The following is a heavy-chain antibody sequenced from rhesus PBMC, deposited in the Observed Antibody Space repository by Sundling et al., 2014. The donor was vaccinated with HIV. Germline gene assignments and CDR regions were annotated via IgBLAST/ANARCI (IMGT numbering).Heavy chain of an antibody. V-gene: IGHV4-80*01. CDR2: LFGSIGST. D-gene: IGHD3-34*01. CDR1: GVSISSYW. CDR3: ASEVFHGDSYLES. Sequence: QVQLQESGPGLVKPSETLSLTCTVSGVSISSYWWSWIRQSPGKGLEWIGHLFGSIGSTYYNPSLKSRVTISTDTSQNQFSLRLRSVTSADTAVYYCASEVFHGDSYLESWGRGVLVTVSS. J-gene: IGHJ4*01.